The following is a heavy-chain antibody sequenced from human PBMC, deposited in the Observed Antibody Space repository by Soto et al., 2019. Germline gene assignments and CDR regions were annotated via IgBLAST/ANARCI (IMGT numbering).Heavy chain of an antibody. Sequence: QVQLVQSGAEVKKPGSSVKVSCKASGGTFSSYAISWVRQAPGPGLEWMGGIIPIFGTANYAQKFHGRVTITADDSTSTAYMELSSLRSADTAVYYCARDPAPGYSSRRFWFDPWGQGSLFTVSS. CDR2: IIPIFGTA. J-gene: IGHJ5*02. CDR3: ARDPAPGYSSRRFWFDP. V-gene: IGHV1-69*01. CDR1: GGTFSSYA. D-gene: IGHD6-19*01.